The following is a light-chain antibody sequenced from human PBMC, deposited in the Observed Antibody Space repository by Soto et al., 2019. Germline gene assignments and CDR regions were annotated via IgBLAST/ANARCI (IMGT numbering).Light chain of an antibody. J-gene: IGKJ1*01. CDR1: QDISHY. V-gene: IGKV1-33*01. Sequence: DIQMTQSPSSLSASAGDRVTITCQASQDISHYLNWYQQKPGKAPKLLIDDAFNLETGVPSRFSGSGSGTDFTVTISSLQPEDIATYYCQQYDSFARTFGQGTKVDIK. CDR3: QQYDSFART. CDR2: DAF.